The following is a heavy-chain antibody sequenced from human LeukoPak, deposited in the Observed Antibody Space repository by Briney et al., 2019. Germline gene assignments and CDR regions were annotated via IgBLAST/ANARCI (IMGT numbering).Heavy chain of an antibody. J-gene: IGHJ6*02. Sequence: GGSLRLSCAASGFTFSDYYMSWIRRAPGKGLEWVSYISSSSSYTNYADSVKGRFTISRDNAKNSLYLQMNSLRAEDTAVYYCARAATYYDILTGAPGYYGMDVWGQGTTVTVSS. V-gene: IGHV3-11*05. CDR3: ARAATYYDILTGAPGYYGMDV. D-gene: IGHD3-9*01. CDR2: ISSSSSYT. CDR1: GFTFSDYY.